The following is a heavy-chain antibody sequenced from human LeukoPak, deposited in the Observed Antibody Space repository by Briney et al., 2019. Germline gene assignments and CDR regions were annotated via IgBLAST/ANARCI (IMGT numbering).Heavy chain of an antibody. Sequence: PSETLSLTCTVSGGSISSSSYYWGWIRQPPGKGLDWIGSIHYSKITFYNPSLKSRVTMSLDTSKNRFSLNLNSVTAADTAVYYCARAVGTTTGLFDYWGQGALVTVSS. D-gene: IGHD1-26*01. J-gene: IGHJ4*02. CDR2: IHYSKIT. CDR1: GGSISSSSYY. V-gene: IGHV4-39*02. CDR3: ARAVGTTTGLFDY.